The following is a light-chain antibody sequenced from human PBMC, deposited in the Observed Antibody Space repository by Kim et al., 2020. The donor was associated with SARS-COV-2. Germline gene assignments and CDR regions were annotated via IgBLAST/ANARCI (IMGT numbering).Light chain of an antibody. CDR2: LNS. J-gene: IGKJ4*01. CDR1: RSLLHSNGNNY. Sequence: DIVMTQSPLSLPVTPGEPASISCRSSRSLLHSNGNNYLDWYLQKPGQSPQLLIYLNSSRASGVPDSFSVSGSGTDFTLKISGVEAESVWFFFCMLAIQTSLPFGGGTKVDIK. CDR3: MLAIQTSLP. V-gene: IGKV2-28*01.